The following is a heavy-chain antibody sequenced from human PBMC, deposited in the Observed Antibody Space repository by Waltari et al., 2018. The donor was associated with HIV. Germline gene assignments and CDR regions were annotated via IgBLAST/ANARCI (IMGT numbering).Heavy chain of an antibody. CDR2: ISRSGTTI. J-gene: IGHJ6*02. V-gene: IGHV3-11*04. Sequence: QVQLVESGGDLVKPGGSLRLSCAASGFALGHLYMSWVRQAPGKGLEWVSYISRSGTTIYYADSVKGRFTISRDNAKNSLYLQMNSLRAEDTAVYYCARDYGDYSYAMYVWGQGTTVTVSS. D-gene: IGHD4-17*01. CDR1: GFALGHLY. CDR3: ARDYGDYSYAMYV.